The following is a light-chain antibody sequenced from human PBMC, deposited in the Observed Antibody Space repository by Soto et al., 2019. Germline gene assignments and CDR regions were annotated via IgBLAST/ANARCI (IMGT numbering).Light chain of an antibody. CDR1: SSDVCGYNY. V-gene: IGLV2-14*01. CDR3: SSYTSSSTLYV. J-gene: IGLJ1*01. CDR2: DVS. Sequence: QSALTQPASVSGSPGQSITIYCTGTSSDVCGYNYVSWYQQHPGKAPKLMIYDVSNRPSGVSNRFSGSKSGNTASLTISGLQAEDEADYYCSSYTSSSTLYVFGTGTKVTVL.